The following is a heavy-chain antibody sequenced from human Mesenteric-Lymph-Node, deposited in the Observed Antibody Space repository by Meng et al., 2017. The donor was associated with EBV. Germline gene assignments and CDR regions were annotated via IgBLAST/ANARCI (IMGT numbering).Heavy chain of an antibody. V-gene: IGHV4-4*02. CDR2: IFHSGIT. CDR3: ATGERSGYVAH. CDR1: GGSIDSSNW. J-gene: IGHJ5*02. D-gene: IGHD5-12*01. Sequence: QVQLQEPGPVVVRPSGTLSLTCAVSGGSIDSSNWWSWVRQPPGKGLEWIGEIFHSGITNYNPSLKNRVIMSVDKSTNQFSLNLISVTAADTATYYCATGERSGYVAHWGQGTLVTVSS.